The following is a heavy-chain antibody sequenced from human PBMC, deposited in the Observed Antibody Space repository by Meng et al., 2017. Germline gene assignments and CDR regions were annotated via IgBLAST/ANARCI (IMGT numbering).Heavy chain of an antibody. CDR1: GYTFTGYY. CDR2: INPNSGGT. J-gene: IGHJ1*01. Sequence: QGQRVRPGAEVKKPGASWKVSCKASGYTFTGYYMHWVRQAPGQGLEWMGWINPNSGGTNYAQKFQGRVTMTRDTSISTAYMELSRLRSDDTAVYYCASRYDSSGSAAFQHWGQGTLVTVSS. V-gene: IGHV1-2*02. D-gene: IGHD3-22*01. CDR3: ASRYDSSGSAAFQH.